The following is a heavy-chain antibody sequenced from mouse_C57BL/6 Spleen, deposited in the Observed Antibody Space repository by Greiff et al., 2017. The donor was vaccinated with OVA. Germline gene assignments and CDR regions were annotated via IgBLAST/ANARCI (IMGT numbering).Heavy chain of an antibody. CDR3: ARGSSGYVGDY. V-gene: IGHV3-6*01. J-gene: IGHJ2*01. CDR1: GYSITSGYY. D-gene: IGHD3-2*02. CDR2: ISYDGSN. Sequence: VQLKDSGPGLVKPSQSLSLTCSVTGYSITSGYYWNWIRQFPGNKLEWMGYISYDGSNNYNPSLKNRISITRDTSKNQFFLKLNSVTTEDTATYYCARGSSGYVGDYWGQGTTLTVSS.